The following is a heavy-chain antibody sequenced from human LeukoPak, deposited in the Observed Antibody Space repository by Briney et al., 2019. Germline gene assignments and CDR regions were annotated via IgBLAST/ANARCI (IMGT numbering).Heavy chain of an antibody. Sequence: GGSLRLSCAASGFTFSSYSMNWVRQAPGKGLEWVSSISSSSSYKYYADSVKGRFTISRDNAKNSLYLQMNSLRAEDTAVYYCARGSSGWYIDSWGQGTLVTVSS. CDR1: GFTFSSYS. J-gene: IGHJ4*02. CDR2: ISSSSSYK. CDR3: ARGSSGWYIDS. D-gene: IGHD6-19*01. V-gene: IGHV3-21*01.